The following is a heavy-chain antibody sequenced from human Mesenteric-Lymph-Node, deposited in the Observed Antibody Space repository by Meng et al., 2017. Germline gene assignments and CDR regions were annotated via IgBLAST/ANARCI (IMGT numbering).Heavy chain of an antibody. V-gene: IGHV3-30*04. J-gene: IGHJ4*02. CDR2: ISYDGSNK. CDR1: GFTFSSYA. D-gene: IGHD6-13*01. Sequence: GESLKISCAASGFTFSSYAMHWVRQAPGKGLEWVAIISYDGSNKYYADSVKGRFTISRDNSKNTLYLQMNSLRAEDTAVYYCASMNNVAAAGTHDYWGQGTLVTVSS. CDR3: ASMNNVAAAGTHDY.